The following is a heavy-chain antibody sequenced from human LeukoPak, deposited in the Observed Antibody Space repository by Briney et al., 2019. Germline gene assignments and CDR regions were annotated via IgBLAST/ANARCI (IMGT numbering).Heavy chain of an antibody. CDR3: AKGAYDYVWGSYHNFDY. J-gene: IGHJ4*02. CDR2: ISNDGGNI. D-gene: IGHD3-16*02. CDR1: GFIFSSFG. Sequence: PGGSLRLPCTASGFIFSSFGMHWVRQAPGKGLEWVAVISNDGGNIYHADSVKGRFTISRDNSRNTLYLQMNSLRVDDTAMYYCAKGAYDYVWGSYHNFDYWGQGTLVTVSS. V-gene: IGHV3-30*18.